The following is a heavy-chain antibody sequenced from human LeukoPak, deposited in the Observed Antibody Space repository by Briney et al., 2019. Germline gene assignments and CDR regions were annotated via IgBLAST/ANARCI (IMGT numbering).Heavy chain of an antibody. CDR2: FDPEDGET. J-gene: IGHJ6*02. CDR3: ATAYYYGSGRSLSNHRGIYYYYGMDV. D-gene: IGHD3-10*01. CDR1: GYTLTELS. Sequence: ASVKVSCKVSGYTLTELSMHWVRQAPGEGLEWMGGFDPEDGETIYAQKFQGRVTMTEDTSTDTAYMELSSLRSEDTAVYYCATAYYYGSGRSLSNHRGIYYYYGMDVWGQGTTVTVSS. V-gene: IGHV1-24*01.